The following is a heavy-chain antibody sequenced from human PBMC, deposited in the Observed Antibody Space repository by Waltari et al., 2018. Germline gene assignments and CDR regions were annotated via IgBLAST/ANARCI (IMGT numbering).Heavy chain of an antibody. D-gene: IGHD1-26*01. CDR3: AKDEGARLAPTFGMDA. CDR1: GFPFSTYT. J-gene: IGHJ6*02. CDR2: MTASGLM. Sequence: EMRLLESGGALVQPGESLRLSCAASGFPFSTYTMNWVRQAPGKGLWGVAVMTASGLMHYGDSVKGRFIISRDNSKNTLYLEMYRLRVEDTATYYCAKDEGARLAPTFGMDAWGQGTTVIVS. V-gene: IGHV3-23*01.